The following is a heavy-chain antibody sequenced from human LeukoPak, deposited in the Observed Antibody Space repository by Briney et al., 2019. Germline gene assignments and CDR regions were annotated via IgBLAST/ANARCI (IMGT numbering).Heavy chain of an antibody. CDR3: AKNSSGGYSDY. J-gene: IGHJ4*02. D-gene: IGHD6-19*01. Sequence: GASVKVSCKASGYTFTSSGISWVRQAPGQGLEWVGWISTYTGYSKYAQNLQGRVTMTADTSTSTAYMELSSLRSDDTAVYYCAKNSSGGYSDYWGQGTLVTVSS. V-gene: IGHV1-18*01. CDR1: GYTFTSSG. CDR2: ISTYTGYS.